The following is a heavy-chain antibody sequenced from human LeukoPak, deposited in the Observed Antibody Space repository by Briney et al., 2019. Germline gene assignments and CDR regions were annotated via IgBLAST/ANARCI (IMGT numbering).Heavy chain of an antibody. CDR1: GFTFSSYW. CDR3: AKSLGYSSGSYFDY. D-gene: IGHD6-19*01. V-gene: IGHV3-23*01. CDR2: ISGSGDST. J-gene: IGHJ4*02. Sequence: GGSLRLSCAASGFTFSSYWMSWVRQAPGKGLEWVSTISGSGDSTYYADSVKGRFTISRDNSKNTLHLQMNSLRAEDTAVYYCAKSLGYSSGSYFDYWGQGTLVTVSS.